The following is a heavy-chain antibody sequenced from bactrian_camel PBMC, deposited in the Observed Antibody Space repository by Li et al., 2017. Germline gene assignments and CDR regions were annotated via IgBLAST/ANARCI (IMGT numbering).Heavy chain of an antibody. Sequence: HVQLVESGGGLVQPGGSLTLSCAASGFTFSGSDMKWLRQAPGKGLEWVSVITASGRSTDYAESVKGRFTISRDNAKSTLYLQLSNVGPGDTATYYCAKAFFALSESCHVKGQGTQVTVS. CDR1: GFTFSGSD. CDR2: ITASGRST. V-gene: IGHV3S1*01. D-gene: IGHD3*01. J-gene: IGHJ4*01.